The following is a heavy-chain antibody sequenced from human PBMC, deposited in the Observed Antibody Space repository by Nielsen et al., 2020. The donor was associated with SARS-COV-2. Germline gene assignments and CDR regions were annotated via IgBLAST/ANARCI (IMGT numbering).Heavy chain of an antibody. V-gene: IGHV3-48*01. CDR2: ISSSRSTI. CDR3: ARAPPGDYYDSSGYYYYYYYMDV. D-gene: IGHD3-22*01. J-gene: IGHJ6*03. Sequence: WIRQPPGKGLEWVSYISSSRSTIYYADSVKGRFTISRDDAKNSLYLQMNSLRAEDTAVYYCARAPPGDYYDSSGYYYYYYYMDVWGKGTTVTVSS.